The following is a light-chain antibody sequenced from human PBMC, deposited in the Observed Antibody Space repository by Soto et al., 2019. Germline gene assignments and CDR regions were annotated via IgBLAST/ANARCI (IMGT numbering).Light chain of an antibody. Sequence: EIVLTQSPGTLSLSPGERATLSCRASQSVSSSYIAWYQQKPGQAPRLLIYGASSRATGIPDRFSGSGSGTDFTLTISRLEPEDFAVYYCQQYGSSFTFGPGTKVAI. CDR3: QQYGSSFT. CDR2: GAS. J-gene: IGKJ3*01. V-gene: IGKV3-20*01. CDR1: QSVSSSY.